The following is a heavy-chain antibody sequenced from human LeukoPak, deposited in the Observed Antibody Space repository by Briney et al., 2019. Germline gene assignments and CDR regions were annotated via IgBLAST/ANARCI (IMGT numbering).Heavy chain of an antibody. CDR1: GGSISNYY. D-gene: IGHD4-17*01. V-gene: IGHV4-59*01. CDR2: IYYSGTT. J-gene: IGHJ5*02. Sequence: SETLSLTCTVSGGSISNYYWSWIRQPPGKALEWIGYIYYSGTTNYNPSLKSRVTISVDTSKNQFSLKLSSVTAADTAVYYCARAATVTTLIWFDPWGQGTLVTVSS. CDR3: ARAATVTTLIWFDP.